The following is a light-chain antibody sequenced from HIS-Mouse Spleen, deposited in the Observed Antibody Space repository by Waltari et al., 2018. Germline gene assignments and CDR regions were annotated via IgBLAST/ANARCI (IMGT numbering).Light chain of an antibody. CDR2: EVS. CDR1: QSLLHSDGTTY. J-gene: IGKJ4*01. Sequence: DIVMTQTPLSLSVTPGQPASIACKSSQSLLHSDGTTYLYWYLQKPGQSQQLLIYEVSRRFSGVPDRFSGSGSGTDFTLKISRVEAEDVGVYYCMQGIHLPPTFGGGTKVEIK. CDR3: MQGIHLPPT. V-gene: IGKV2-29*03.